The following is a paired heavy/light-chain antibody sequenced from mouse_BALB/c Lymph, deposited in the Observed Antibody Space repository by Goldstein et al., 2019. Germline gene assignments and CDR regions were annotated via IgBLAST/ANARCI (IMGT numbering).Light chain of an antibody. J-gene: IGKJ2*01. CDR1: QSVDYDGDSY. CDR2: AAS. V-gene: IGKV3-4*01. CDR3: QKSNEDPYT. Sequence: DIVLTQSPASLAVSLGQRATISCKASQSVDYDGDSYMNWYQQKPGQPPKLLIYAASNLKSGIPARFSGSGSGTDFTLNIHPVEEEDAATYYCQKSNEDPYTFGGGTKLEIK.
Heavy chain of an antibody. CDR3: AREVRRVMDC. D-gene: IGHD2-14*01. V-gene: IGHV14-1*02. CDR2: IDPKNDNI. CDR1: GFNIKDYY. J-gene: IGHJ4*01. Sequence: EVQLQQSGAELVRPGALVKLSCKASGFNIKDYYLHWVKQRPEEGLEWIGWIDPKNDNIIYEPKFQDKASITADTSSNTAYLQLSSLTSEDTAVYYCAREVRRVMDCWGQGTSVTVSS.